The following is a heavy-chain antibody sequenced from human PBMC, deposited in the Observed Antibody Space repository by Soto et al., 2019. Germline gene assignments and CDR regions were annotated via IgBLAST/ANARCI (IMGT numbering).Heavy chain of an antibody. V-gene: IGHV1-46*03. CDR2: INPSGGST. D-gene: IGHD3-3*01. Sequence: QVQLVQSGAEVKKPGASVKVSCKASGYTFTSYYMHWVRQAPGQGLEWMGIINPSGGSTSYAQKGQGRVTMTRDTSASTVYMERSSLRSEDTAVYYCARDAQLVLRFLEWSEAWFDPWGQGTLVTVSS. CDR1: GYTFTSYY. J-gene: IGHJ5*02. CDR3: ARDAQLVLRFLEWSEAWFDP.